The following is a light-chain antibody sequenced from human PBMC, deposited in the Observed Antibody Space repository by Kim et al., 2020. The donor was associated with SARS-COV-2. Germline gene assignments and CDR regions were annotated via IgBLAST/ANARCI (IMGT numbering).Light chain of an antibody. CDR2: GVL. V-gene: IGLV2-23*02. CDR1: SGDVGRYNL. CDR3: CSYAGASEYV. J-gene: IGLJ1*01. Sequence: QSALTQPASVSGSPGQSITIFCTGTSGDVGRYNLVAWYEQRPGKAPNLIVYGVLSRPSGVSNRFAGAKSGNAASLTISGRQVEEEADYYCCSYAGASEYVFGTETKITVL.